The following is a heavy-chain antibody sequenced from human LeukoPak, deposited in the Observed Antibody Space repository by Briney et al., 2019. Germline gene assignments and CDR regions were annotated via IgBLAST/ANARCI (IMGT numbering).Heavy chain of an antibody. D-gene: IGHD1-14*01. V-gene: IGHV3-21*01. CDR1: GFTFSTYS. CDR2: ISSNSTYI. J-gene: IGHJ4*02. CDR3: ARWDRFHGV. Sequence: GGSLRLSCAASGFTFSTYSMNWVRQAPGQGLEWVSSISSNSTYIYYADSVKGRFTISRDNSKNSLYLQMNNLRAEDTAVYYCARWDRFHGVWGQGTLVTVSS.